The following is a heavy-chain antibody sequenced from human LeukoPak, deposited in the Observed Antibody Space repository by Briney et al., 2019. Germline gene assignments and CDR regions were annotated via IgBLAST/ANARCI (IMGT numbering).Heavy chain of an antibody. V-gene: IGHV3-23*01. Sequence: GGSLRLSCAASGFTFSSYAMSWVRQAPGKGLEWVSAISGSGGSTYYADSVKGRFTISRDNSKNTLYLQMNSLRAEDTAVYYCAKDLTMIVPHRRRPNWFDPWGQGTLVTVSS. D-gene: IGHD3-22*01. CDR3: AKDLTMIVPHRRRPNWFDP. J-gene: IGHJ5*02. CDR1: GFTFSSYA. CDR2: ISGSGGST.